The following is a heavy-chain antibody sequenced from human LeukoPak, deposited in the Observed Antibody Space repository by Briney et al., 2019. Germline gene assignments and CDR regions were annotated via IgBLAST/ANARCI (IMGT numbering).Heavy chain of an antibody. CDR3: ARGRWSTTTASYYFDS. CDR2: ISAYNGNT. CDR1: GYTFTSYG. V-gene: IGHV1-18*01. J-gene: IGHJ4*02. D-gene: IGHD5/OR15-5a*01. Sequence: RWASVKVSCKASGYTFTSYGISWVRQAPGQGLEWMGWISAYNGNTNYAQKLQGRVTMTTDTSTSTAYMELRSLRSDDTAVYYCARGRWSTTTASYYFDSWGQGTLVTVS.